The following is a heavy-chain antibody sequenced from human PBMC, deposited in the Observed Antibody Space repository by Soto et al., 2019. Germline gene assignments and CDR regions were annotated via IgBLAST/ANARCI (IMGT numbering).Heavy chain of an antibody. V-gene: IGHV3-7*01. CDR3: ARHWWLRFDL. CDR2: IKTDGIEA. Sequence: QLVESGGGLVQPGGSLRLSCAASGFTFTDSWMTWVRQAPGKEMEWVADIKTDGIEADYADSVKGRFTISRDNSKKSVYLQMNSLRAEDTAMYYCARHWWLRFDLWGRGTLVTVSS. CDR1: GFTFTDSW. J-gene: IGHJ2*01. D-gene: IGHD2-8*02.